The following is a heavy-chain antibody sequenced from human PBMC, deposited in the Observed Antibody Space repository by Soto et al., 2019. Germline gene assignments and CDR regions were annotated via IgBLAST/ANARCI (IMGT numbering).Heavy chain of an antibody. CDR3: ARGGKFHSEDLWEASYSHGLDV. D-gene: IGHD1-26*01. CDR2: TLPFLGSS. V-gene: IGHV1-69*01. J-gene: IGHJ6*02. Sequence: QVQLVESGPEVKKPGSSVKVSCEASGGTFKKFAISWVRQAPGQGLEWMGGTLPFLGSSKYPQKFQGRVTIAADESATTTYMELTGLTSEDTAVYYCARGGKFHSEDLWEASYSHGLDVRGQGTTVTVSS. CDR1: GGTFKKFA.